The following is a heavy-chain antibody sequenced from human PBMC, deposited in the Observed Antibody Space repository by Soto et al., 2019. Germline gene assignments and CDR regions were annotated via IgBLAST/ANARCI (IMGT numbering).Heavy chain of an antibody. J-gene: IGHJ6*02. D-gene: IGHD3-16*01. CDR1: GYTFNNYG. V-gene: IGHV1-18*01. CDR2: ISVYNGNK. CDR3: ARVAITLILGSKVDFYSMDV. Sequence: QLVQSGGEVKEPGASVQVSCKASGYTFNNYGITWVRQAPGQGLEWMGWISVYNGNKNYAKKVQGRVSMTADTSTSTAYMELRSLQSDDTAVSFCARVAITLILGSKVDFYSMDVWGQGTTVTVSS.